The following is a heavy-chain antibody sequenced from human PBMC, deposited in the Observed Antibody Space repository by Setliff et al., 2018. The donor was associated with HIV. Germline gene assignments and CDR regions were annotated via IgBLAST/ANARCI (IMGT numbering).Heavy chain of an antibody. Sequence: PSETLSLTCAVYGGSFSGYYWSWIRQPPGKGLEWIGEINHSGSTNFNPSLKSRVTISVDTSKNQFSLKLSSVTAVDTAVYYCARGGLTAAGTLLLVGYFDYWGQGTLVTVS. V-gene: IGHV4-34*01. CDR3: ARGGLTAAGTLLLVGYFDY. J-gene: IGHJ4*02. CDR1: GGSFSGYY. D-gene: IGHD6-13*01. CDR2: INHSGST.